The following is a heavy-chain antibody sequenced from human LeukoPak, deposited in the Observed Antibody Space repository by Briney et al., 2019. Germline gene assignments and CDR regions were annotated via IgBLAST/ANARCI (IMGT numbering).Heavy chain of an antibody. D-gene: IGHD6-13*01. J-gene: IGHJ4*02. V-gene: IGHV3-21*01. Sequence: GGSLRLSCAASGFTFSSYSMNWVRQAPGKGLEWVSSISSSSSYIYYADSVKGRFTISRDNAKNSLYLQMNSLRAEDTAVYYCVGYSSSWYVGMVYWGQGTLVTVSS. CDR3: VGYSSSWYVGMVY. CDR1: GFTFSSYS. CDR2: ISSSSSYI.